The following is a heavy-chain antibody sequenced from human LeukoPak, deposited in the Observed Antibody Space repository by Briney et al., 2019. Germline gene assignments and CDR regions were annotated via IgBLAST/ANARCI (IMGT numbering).Heavy chain of an antibody. D-gene: IGHD6-13*01. V-gene: IGHV3-30-3*01. CDR2: ISYDGSNK. J-gene: IGHJ6*02. CDR1: GFTFSSYA. CDR3: ARDEGRWYVYYYYGMDV. Sequence: GGSLRLSCAASGFTFSSYAMHWVRQAPGKGLEWVAVISYDGSNKYYADSVKGRFTISRDNSKNTLYLQMNSLRAEDTAVYYCARDEGRWYVYYYYGMDVWGRGTTVTVSS.